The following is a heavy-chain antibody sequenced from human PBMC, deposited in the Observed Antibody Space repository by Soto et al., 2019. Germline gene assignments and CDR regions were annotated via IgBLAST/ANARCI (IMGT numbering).Heavy chain of an antibody. CDR1: GYSFTSYG. D-gene: IGHD2-2*01. Sequence: ASVKVSCKASGYSFTSYGISWVRQAPVQGLEWMGWTSAYNGNTNYAQKFRGRVTMTTDTPTSTAYMEVRSLRSDDTAVYYCARTGNCGSASCYGGGAYYHYYGMDFWGQGTTVTVSS. V-gene: IGHV1-18*01. CDR2: TSAYNGNT. J-gene: IGHJ6*02. CDR3: ARTGNCGSASCYGGGAYYHYYGMDF.